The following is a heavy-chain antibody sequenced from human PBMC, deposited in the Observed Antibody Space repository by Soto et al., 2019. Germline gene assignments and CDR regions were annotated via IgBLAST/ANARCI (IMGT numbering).Heavy chain of an antibody. D-gene: IGHD3-22*01. J-gene: IGHJ4*02. CDR3: ATGRYYYDSSGHLNY. CDR2: INSDGSST. CDR1: GFTFSSYW. V-gene: IGHV3-74*01. Sequence: VQLVESGGGLVQPGGSLRLSCAASGFTFSSYWMHWVRQAPGKGLVWVSRINSDGSSTSYADSVKGRFTISRDNAKNTLYLQMNSLRAEDTAVYYCATGRYYYDSSGHLNYWGQGTLVTVSS.